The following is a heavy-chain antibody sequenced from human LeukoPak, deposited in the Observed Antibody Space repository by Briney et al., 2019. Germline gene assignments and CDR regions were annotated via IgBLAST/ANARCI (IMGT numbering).Heavy chain of an antibody. Sequence: ASVKVSCKASGYTFTSYGVSWVRQAPGQGLEWMGWISAYNGNTNYAQKLQGRVTMTTDTSTSTAYMELRSLRSDDTAVYYCARGRMYEYSSGCSDYWGQGTLVTVSS. CDR1: GYTFTSYG. V-gene: IGHV1-18*01. J-gene: IGHJ4*02. D-gene: IGHD6-19*01. CDR2: ISAYNGNT. CDR3: ARGRMYEYSSGCSDY.